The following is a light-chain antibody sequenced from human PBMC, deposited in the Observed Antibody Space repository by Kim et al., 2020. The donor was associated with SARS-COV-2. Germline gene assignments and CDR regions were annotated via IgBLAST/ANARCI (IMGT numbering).Light chain of an antibody. CDR1: SSNIGADYV. V-gene: IGLV1-40*01. CDR3: RSYDNRLGGYG. J-gene: IGLJ1*01. CDR2: GYN. Sequence: QSVLTQPPSVSGAPGQRVTISCTGSSSNIGADYVVHWYQQLPGTAPQLLIYGYNSRPSGGPDRFSGPKSGTSASLAITGLQAEDEADYFCRSYDNRLGGYGFGTATKVTVL.